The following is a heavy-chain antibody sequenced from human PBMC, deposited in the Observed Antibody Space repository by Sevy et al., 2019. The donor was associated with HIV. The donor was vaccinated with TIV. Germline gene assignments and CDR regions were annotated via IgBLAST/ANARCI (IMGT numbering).Heavy chain of an antibody. CDR2: IYWNDDK. J-gene: IGHJ3*02. Sequence: SGPTLVKPTQTLTLTCTFSGFSLSTSGVGVGWIRQPPGKALEWLALIYWNDDKRYSPSLKSRLTITKDTSKNQVVLTMTNMDPVDTATYYCAHIVTDFFTDYGAIGAFDIWGQGTMVTVSS. D-gene: IGHD4-17*01. V-gene: IGHV2-5*01. CDR1: GFSLSTSGVG. CDR3: AHIVTDFFTDYGAIGAFDI.